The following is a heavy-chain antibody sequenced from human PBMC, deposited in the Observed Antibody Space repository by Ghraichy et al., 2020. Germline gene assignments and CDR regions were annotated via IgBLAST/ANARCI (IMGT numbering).Heavy chain of an antibody. CDR2: VYYSGST. V-gene: IGHV4-39*01. Sequence: ESLNISCTVSGGSISSSSYYWGWIRQPPGKGLEWIGSVYYSGSTSYNPSLKSRVTISVDTSKNQFSLKLTSVTASDTAVYYCARHSLDFSGSYAWFDPWGQGTLVTVSS. D-gene: IGHD3-16*01. J-gene: IGHJ5*02. CDR3: ARHSLDFSGSYAWFDP. CDR1: GGSISSSSYY.